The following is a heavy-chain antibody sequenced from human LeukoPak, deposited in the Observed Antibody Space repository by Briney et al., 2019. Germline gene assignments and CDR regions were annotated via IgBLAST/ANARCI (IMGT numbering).Heavy chain of an antibody. CDR1: GYTFTGYY. CDR2: INPNSGGT. Sequence: GASVKVSCKASGYTFTGYYMHWVRQAPGQGLEWMGWINPNSGGTNYAQKFQGRVTMTRDTSISTAYMELGRLRSDDTAVYYCARGVRTYSSSWYPFDYWGQGTLVTVSS. J-gene: IGHJ4*02. CDR3: ARGVRTYSSSWYPFDY. D-gene: IGHD6-13*01. V-gene: IGHV1-2*02.